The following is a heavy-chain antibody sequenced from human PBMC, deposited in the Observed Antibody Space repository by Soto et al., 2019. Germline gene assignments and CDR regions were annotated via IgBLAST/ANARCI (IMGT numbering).Heavy chain of an antibody. CDR2: IYWDDDK. J-gene: IGHJ4*02. Sequence: QITLKESGPPLVKPTQTLTLTCTFSGFSLSTSGVGVGWLRQPPGKALEWLALIYWDDDKRYSPSLKSRLTNTKDTAKNQVVLTMTNMDPVDTATYYCAHISVICSGGSCYYWDYWGQGTLVTVSS. D-gene: IGHD2-15*01. CDR1: GFSLSTSGVG. CDR3: AHISVICSGGSCYYWDY. V-gene: IGHV2-5*02.